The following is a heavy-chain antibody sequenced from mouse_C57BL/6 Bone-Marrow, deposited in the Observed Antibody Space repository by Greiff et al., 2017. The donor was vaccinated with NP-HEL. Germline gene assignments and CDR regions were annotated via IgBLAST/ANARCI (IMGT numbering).Heavy chain of an antibody. CDR2: IRLKSDNYAT. CDR1: GFTFSNYW. CDR3: TEDDWYFDV. Sequence: VQLKESGGGLVQPGGSMKLSCVASGFTFSNYWMNWVRQSPEKGLEWVAQIRLKSDNYATHYAESVKGRFTISRDDSKSSVYLQMNNLRAEDTGIYYCTEDDWYFDVWGTGTTVTVSS. V-gene: IGHV6-3*01. J-gene: IGHJ1*03.